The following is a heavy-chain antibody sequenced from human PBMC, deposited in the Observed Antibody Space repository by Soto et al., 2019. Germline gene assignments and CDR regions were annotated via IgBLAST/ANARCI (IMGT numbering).Heavy chain of an antibody. CDR3: AREMHCGGDCYSEL. J-gene: IGHJ4*02. CDR2: IIPIFGTA. CDR1: GGTFSSYA. Sequence: QVQLVQSGAEVQTPGSSVKVSCKASGGTFSSYAISWVRQAPGQGLEWMGGIIPIFGTANYAQKLQGRVTITADESTSTAYMELSSLRSEDTAVYYCAREMHCGGDCYSELWGQGTLVTVSS. D-gene: IGHD2-21*02. V-gene: IGHV1-69*01.